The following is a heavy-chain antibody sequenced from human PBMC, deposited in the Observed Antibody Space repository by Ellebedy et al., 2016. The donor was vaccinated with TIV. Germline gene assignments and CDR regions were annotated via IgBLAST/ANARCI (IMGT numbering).Heavy chain of an antibody. J-gene: IGHJ3*02. CDR1: GFTFTPYA. CDR3: ARDMAWGNERVNDALDI. CDR2: ISGSSLTI. V-gene: IGHV3-48*04. Sequence: GGSLRLSCAASGFTFTPYAMNWVRQAPGKGLEWISYISGSSLTIYYTDSVKGRFTISRDNAKNSLYLQMSSLTAEDTVVYYCARDMAWGNERVNDALDIWGQGTMVTVSA. D-gene: IGHD7-27*01.